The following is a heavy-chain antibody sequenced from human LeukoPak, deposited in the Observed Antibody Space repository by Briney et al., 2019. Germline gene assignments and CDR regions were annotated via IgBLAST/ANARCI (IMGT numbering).Heavy chain of an antibody. CDR1: GYSISSGYY. J-gene: IGHJ6*03. V-gene: IGHV4-38-2*02. D-gene: IGHD3-10*01. CDR3: ARSITLVRGVIIGYYYMDV. Sequence: SETLSLTCTVSGYSISSGYYWGWIRQPTGKGLEWIGTIYHSGSTYYNPSLKSRVTISLDTSMNKFSLKLISVTAADTAVYYCARSITLVRGVIIGYYYMDVWGKGTTVTVSS. CDR2: IYHSGST.